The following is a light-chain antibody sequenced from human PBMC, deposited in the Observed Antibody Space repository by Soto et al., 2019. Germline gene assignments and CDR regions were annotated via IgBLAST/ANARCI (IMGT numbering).Light chain of an antibody. CDR2: GAS. Sequence: EIVMTQSPATLSVSPGERAILSCRASQRIRSNLAWYQQKPGQAPRLLFYGASARATGVPARFSASGSETEFTLTISSLQSEDFAVYVCQHYHDWPLTFGQGTRLDIK. V-gene: IGKV3-15*01. CDR1: QRIRSN. CDR3: QHYHDWPLT. J-gene: IGKJ5*01.